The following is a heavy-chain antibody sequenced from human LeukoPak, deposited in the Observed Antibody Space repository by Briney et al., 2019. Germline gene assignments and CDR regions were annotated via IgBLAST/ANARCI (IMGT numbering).Heavy chain of an antibody. CDR2: ISGIGGTP. V-gene: IGHV3-23*01. D-gene: IGHD2-2*01. J-gene: IGHJ4*02. Sequence: GGSLRLSCAASGFTFSSHTMNWVRQAPGKGLEWVSGISGIGGTPFYADSVKGRFTISRDNSKNTLYLQINSLRAEDTAVYYCAKSSNLDYWGQGTRVTVSS. CDR1: GFTFSSHT. CDR3: AKSSNLDY.